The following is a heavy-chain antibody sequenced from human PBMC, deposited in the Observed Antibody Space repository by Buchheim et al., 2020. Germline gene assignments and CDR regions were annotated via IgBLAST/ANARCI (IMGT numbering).Heavy chain of an antibody. V-gene: IGHV3-23*01. CDR2: ISGSGGST. CDR1: GFTFSSYA. D-gene: IGHD3-22*01. J-gene: IGHJ4*02. CDR3: AKDKSSDSSGYAGFFRY. Sequence: EVQLLESGGGLVQPGGSLRLSCAASGFTFSSYAMSWVRQAPGKGLEWVSAISGSGGSTYYADSVTGRFTISRDNSKNTLYLQMNSLRAEDTAVYYCAKDKSSDSSGYAGFFRYWGQGTL.